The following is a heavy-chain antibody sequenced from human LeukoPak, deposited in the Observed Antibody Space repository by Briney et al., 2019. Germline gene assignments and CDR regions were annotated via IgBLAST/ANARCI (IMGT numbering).Heavy chain of an antibody. J-gene: IGHJ3*02. D-gene: IGHD3-3*01. CDR1: GFTFSNYG. CDR2: IYYSGST. CDR3: ARGPTWSGSIVGAFDI. Sequence: PGGSLRLSCVASGFTFSNYGMHWVRQAPGKGLEWIGYIYYSGSTNYNPSLKSRVTITVDTSKNQFSLNLSSVTAADTAVYYCARGPTWSGSIVGAFDIWGQGTKVIVSS. V-gene: IGHV4-59*01.